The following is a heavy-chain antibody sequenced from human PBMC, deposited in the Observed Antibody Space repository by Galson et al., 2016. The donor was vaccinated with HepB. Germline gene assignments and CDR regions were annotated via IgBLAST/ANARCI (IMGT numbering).Heavy chain of an antibody. D-gene: IGHD5-12*01. Sequence: TLSLTCTVSDGSIRSADYHWSWIRQSAGKGLEWLGRVHPAGSTTYNPSLRRRVAISLDRSTNQFSMNLTSVTAADTAVYYCARDRKSTPPDYWGQGTLVTVSS. CDR3: ARDRKSTPPDY. CDR1: DGSIRSADYH. J-gene: IGHJ4*02. CDR2: VHPAGST. V-gene: IGHV4-61*02.